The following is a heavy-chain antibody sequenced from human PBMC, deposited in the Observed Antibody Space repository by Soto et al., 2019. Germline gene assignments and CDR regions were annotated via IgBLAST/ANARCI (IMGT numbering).Heavy chain of an antibody. J-gene: IGHJ5*02. CDR3: ASGIAAAGNEWFDP. Sequence: GGSLRLSCAASGFTFGIYSMNWVRHAPGRGLEWVSSISSSSSYIYYADSVKGRFTISRDNAKNSLYLQMNSLRAEDTAVYYCASGIAAAGNEWFDPWGQGTLVTVSS. CDR2: ISSSSSYI. D-gene: IGHD6-13*01. V-gene: IGHV3-21*01. CDR1: GFTFGIYS.